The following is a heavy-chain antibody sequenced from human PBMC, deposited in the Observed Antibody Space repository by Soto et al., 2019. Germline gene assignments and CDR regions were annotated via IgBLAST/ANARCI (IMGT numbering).Heavy chain of an antibody. CDR1: GGSISSYY. CDR3: ARHSTAAGTGDWFDP. CDR2: IYYSGST. D-gene: IGHD6-13*01. Sequence: SSETLSLTCTVSGGSISSYYWSWIRQPPGKGLEWIGYIYYSGSTNYNPSLKSRVTISVDTSKNQFSLKLSSVTAADTAVYYCARHSTAAGTGDWFDPWGQGTLVTVSS. J-gene: IGHJ5*02. V-gene: IGHV4-59*08.